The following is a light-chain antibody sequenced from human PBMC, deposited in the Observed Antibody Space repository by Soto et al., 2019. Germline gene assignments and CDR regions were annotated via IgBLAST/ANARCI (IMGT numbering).Light chain of an antibody. CDR3: QQYESSSYT. CDR2: DAS. Sequence: DIPMTQSPSTLSASVGDRVTVTFRASQSISTWLAWYQQKPGKAPNLLIYDASSLEGGVPSRFSGSGSGTEFTLTVSSLQPDDFATYYCQQYESSSYTFGQGTKVDIK. V-gene: IGKV1-5*01. J-gene: IGKJ2*01. CDR1: QSISTW.